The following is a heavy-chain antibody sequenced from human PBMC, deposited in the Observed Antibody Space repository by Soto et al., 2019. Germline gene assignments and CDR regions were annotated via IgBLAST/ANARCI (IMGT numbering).Heavy chain of an antibody. Sequence: QVQLVESGGGVVQPGRSLRVSCAASGFTFSSYGMHWVRQAPGKGLEWVAVIWYDGSNKYHADSVKGRFTISRDNSKYTLYLQMNSLRAEDTAVYYCARIMCGGDCYDFDYWGQGTLVTVSS. J-gene: IGHJ4*02. CDR1: GFTFSSYG. CDR3: ARIMCGGDCYDFDY. V-gene: IGHV3-33*01. CDR2: IWYDGSNK. D-gene: IGHD2-21*02.